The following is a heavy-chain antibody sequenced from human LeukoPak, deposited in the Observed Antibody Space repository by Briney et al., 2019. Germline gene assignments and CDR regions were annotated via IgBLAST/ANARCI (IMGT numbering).Heavy chain of an antibody. D-gene: IGHD5-24*01. CDR1: GYTFISYY. CDR2: INPNGVTT. CDR3: ARGPGGYNAKKRASLDY. J-gene: IGHJ4*02. Sequence: ASVKVSCKASGYTFISYYIHWVRQAPGQGLEWMGMINPNGVTTTYAQKFQGRVTMTRDMSTSTVYMEVSSLRSEDTAVYYCARGPGGYNAKKRASLDYWGQGTLVTVSS. V-gene: IGHV1-46*01.